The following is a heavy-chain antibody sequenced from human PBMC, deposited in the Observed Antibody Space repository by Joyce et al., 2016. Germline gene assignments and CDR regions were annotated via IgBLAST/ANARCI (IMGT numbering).Heavy chain of an antibody. CDR2: IYPSDSDT. CDR3: ARHSYSNCAPPVDY. CDR1: GYSFTNCW. D-gene: IGHD4-11*01. Sequence: KGCGYSFTNCWCGVVSKMPGKGLEEIGIIYPSDSDTRYSPSFQGQVTISADKSVSTAYLQRSSLKASDTAMYYCARHSYSNCAPPVDYWSQGTLVTVAS. J-gene: IGHJ4*02. V-gene: IGHV5-51*01.